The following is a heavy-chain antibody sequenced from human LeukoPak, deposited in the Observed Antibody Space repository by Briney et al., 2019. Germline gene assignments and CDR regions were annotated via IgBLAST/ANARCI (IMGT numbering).Heavy chain of an antibody. CDR3: ARGVAGGWVLFDY. V-gene: IGHV1-69*02. Sequence: GASVEVSCKASGGTFISYTISWVRQAPGQGREWMRRIIPILGISNYPQKFQGRVTITAAKSTSTAYMELSSLRSEDTAVYYCARGVAGGWVLFDYWGQGTLVTVSS. J-gene: IGHJ4*02. CDR2: IIPILGIS. D-gene: IGHD6-19*01. CDR1: GGTFISYT.